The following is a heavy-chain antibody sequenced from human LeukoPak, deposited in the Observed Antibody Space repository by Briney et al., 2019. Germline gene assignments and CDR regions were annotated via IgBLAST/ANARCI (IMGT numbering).Heavy chain of an antibody. D-gene: IGHD6-13*01. CDR1: GGSFSGYY. J-gene: IGHJ5*02. Sequence: SETLSLTCAVYGGSFSGYYWSWIRQPPGKGLEWVGEINHSGSTNYNPSLKSRVTISVDTSKNQFSLKLSSVTAADTAVYYCARCRGSSWYKGGFDPWGQGTLVTVSS. V-gene: IGHV4-34*01. CDR2: INHSGST. CDR3: ARCRGSSWYKGGFDP.